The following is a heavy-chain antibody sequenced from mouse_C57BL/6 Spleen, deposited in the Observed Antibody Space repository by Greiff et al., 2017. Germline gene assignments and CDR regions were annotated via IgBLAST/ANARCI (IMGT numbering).Heavy chain of an antibody. CDR2: IDPETGGT. CDR3: TRDYSNYEGIDY. J-gene: IGHJ2*01. CDR1: GYTFTDYE. Sequence: QVQLKESGAELVRPGASVTLSCKASGYTFTDYEMHWVKQTPVHGLEWIGAIDPETGGTAYNQKFKGKAILTADKSSSTAYMELRSLTSKDSAVYYCTRDYSNYEGIDYWGQGTTLTVSS. V-gene: IGHV1-15*01. D-gene: IGHD2-5*01.